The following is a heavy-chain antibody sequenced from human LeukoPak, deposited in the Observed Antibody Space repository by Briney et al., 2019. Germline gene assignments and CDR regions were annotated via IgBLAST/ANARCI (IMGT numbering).Heavy chain of an antibody. D-gene: IGHD5-12*01. CDR1: GGSFSGYS. CDR3: ARVAYSGYDYRGYFDY. CDR2: IYYSGSA. V-gene: IGHV4-59*12. Sequence: SETLSLTCAIYGGSFSGYSWTWIRQPPGKGLEWIGYIYYSGSANYNPSLKSRVTISVDTSKNQFSLKLSSVTAADTAVFYCARVAYSGYDYRGYFDYWGQGTLVTVSS. J-gene: IGHJ4*02.